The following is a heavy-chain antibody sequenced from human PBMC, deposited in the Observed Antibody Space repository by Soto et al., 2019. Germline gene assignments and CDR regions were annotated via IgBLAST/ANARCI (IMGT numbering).Heavy chain of an antibody. CDR2: ISGGGTNT. CDR1: GFTFRSYD. J-gene: IGHJ4*02. D-gene: IGHD2-15*01. V-gene: IGHV3-23*01. Sequence: EVQLLESGGGLVQPGGSLRLSCAASGFTFRSYDMSWVRQAPGKGLEWVSGISGGGTNTYYADSVKGRFTISRDNSKNTLYLQMNSLEAEDTAIYYCAKGGGGGRYWGQGILVTVSS. CDR3: AKGGGGGRY.